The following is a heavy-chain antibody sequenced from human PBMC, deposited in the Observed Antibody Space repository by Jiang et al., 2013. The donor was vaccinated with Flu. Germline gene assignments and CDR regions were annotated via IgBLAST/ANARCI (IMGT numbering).Heavy chain of an antibody. D-gene: IGHD3-22*01. CDR1: GYSFTSYW. CDR3: ASQGTYYYDSSHAFDI. J-gene: IGHJ3*02. V-gene: IGHV5-51*01. Sequence: ISCKGSGYSFTSYWIGWVRQMPGKGLEWMGIIYPGDSDTRYSPSFQGQVTISADKSISTAYLQWSSLKASDTAMYYCASQGTYYYDSSHAFDIWGQGTMVTVSS. CDR2: IYPGDSDT.